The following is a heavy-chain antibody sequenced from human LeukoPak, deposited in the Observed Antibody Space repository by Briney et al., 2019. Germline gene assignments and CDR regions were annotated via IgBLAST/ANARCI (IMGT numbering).Heavy chain of an antibody. J-gene: IGHJ4*02. V-gene: IGHV7-4-1*01. CDR3: ARGGLYCSSTSCYRSRPYGY. CDR1: GYTFTSYA. D-gene: IGHD2-2*01. Sequence: ASVKVSCKASGYTFTSYAMNWVRQAPGQGREWMGWINTNTGNPTYAQGFTGRFVFSLDTSVSTACLQICSLKAEDTAVYYCARGGLYCSSTSCYRSRPYGYWGQGTLVTVSS. CDR2: INTNTGNP.